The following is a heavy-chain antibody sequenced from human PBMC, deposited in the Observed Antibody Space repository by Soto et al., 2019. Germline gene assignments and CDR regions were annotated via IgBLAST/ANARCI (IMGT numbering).Heavy chain of an antibody. CDR2: ISSSSSTI. CDR1: GFTFSSYS. J-gene: IGHJ6*02. D-gene: IGHD6-13*01. Sequence: PGGSLRLSCAASGFTFSSYSMNWVRQAPGKGLEWVSYISSSSSTIYYADSVKGRFTISRDNAKNSLYLQMNSLRDEDTAVYYCARGEGSSWENYYYYGMDVWGQGTTVTVSS. CDR3: ARGEGSSWENYYYYGMDV. V-gene: IGHV3-48*02.